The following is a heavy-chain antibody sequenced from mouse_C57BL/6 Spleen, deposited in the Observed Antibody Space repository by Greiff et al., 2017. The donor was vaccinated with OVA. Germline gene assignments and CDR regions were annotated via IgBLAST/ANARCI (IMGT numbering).Heavy chain of an antibody. V-gene: IGHV1-64*01. CDR3: ARPGLTGTSWFAY. CDR1: GYTFTSYW. J-gene: IGHJ3*01. Sequence: QVQLKQPGAELVKPGASVKLSCKASGYTFTSYWMHWVKQRPGQGLEWIGMIHPNSGSTNYNEKFKSKATLTVDKSSSTAYMQLSSLTSEDSAVYYCARPGLTGTSWFAYWGQGTLVTVSA. D-gene: IGHD4-1*01. CDR2: IHPNSGST.